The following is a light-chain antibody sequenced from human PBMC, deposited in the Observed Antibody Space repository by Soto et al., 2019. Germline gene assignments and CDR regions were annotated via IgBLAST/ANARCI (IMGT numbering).Light chain of an antibody. V-gene: IGKV1-6*01. J-gene: IGKJ1*01. CDR1: QGIRNY. CDR3: LQDDTYPRS. Sequence: AIQMTQSPSSLSSSVGDRVTITCRARQGIRNYLGWYQQKPGKAPKLLIYGASTLQSGVPSRFSGSGFGTDFTLIISILEPEDVATYYCLQDDTYPRSFGQGTKVEI. CDR2: GAS.